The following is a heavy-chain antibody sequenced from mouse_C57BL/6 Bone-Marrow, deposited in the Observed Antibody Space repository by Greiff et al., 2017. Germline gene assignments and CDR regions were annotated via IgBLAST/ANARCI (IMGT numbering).Heavy chain of an antibody. J-gene: IGHJ3*01. Sequence: LQESGPELVKPGASVKISCKASGYSFTDYNMNWVKQSNGKSLEWIGVINPNYGTTSYNQKFKGKATLTVDQSSSTAYMQLNSLTSEDSAVYYCARGGYYGNFPAWFAYWGQGTLVTVSA. CDR3: ARGGYYGNFPAWFAY. CDR2: INPNYGTT. V-gene: IGHV1-39*01. D-gene: IGHD2-1*01. CDR1: GYSFTDYN.